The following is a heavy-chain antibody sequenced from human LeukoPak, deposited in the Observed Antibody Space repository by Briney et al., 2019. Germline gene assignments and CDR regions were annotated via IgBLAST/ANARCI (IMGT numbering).Heavy chain of an antibody. CDR2: INPNSGGT. CDR1: GYTFTRYY. CDR3: ARDEGTYYYDSSGYYYNY. D-gene: IGHD3-22*01. Sequence: ASVKVSCKASGYTFTRYYMHWVRQAPGQGLEWMGWINPNSGGTNYAQKFQGRVTMTRDTSISTAYMELSRLRSDDTAVYYCARDEGTYYYDSSGYYYNYWGQGTLVTVSS. V-gene: IGHV1-2*02. J-gene: IGHJ4*02.